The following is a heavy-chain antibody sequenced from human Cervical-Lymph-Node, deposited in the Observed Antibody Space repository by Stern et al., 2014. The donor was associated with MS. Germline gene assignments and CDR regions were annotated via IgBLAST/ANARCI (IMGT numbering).Heavy chain of an antibody. CDR1: GDSIKNINW. V-gene: IGHV4-4*02. CDR3: ARGPHDYGYGMDV. D-gene: IGHD4-17*01. Sequence: VQLVESGPGLVKPSGTLSLTCGVSGDSIKNINWWTWVRQPPGKGLEWIGEIYHSGHTNYNPSLKSRVTISVDKSKTQFSLKLSSVTAADTAVYYCARGPHDYGYGMDVWGQGTTVTVSS. J-gene: IGHJ6*02. CDR2: IYHSGHT.